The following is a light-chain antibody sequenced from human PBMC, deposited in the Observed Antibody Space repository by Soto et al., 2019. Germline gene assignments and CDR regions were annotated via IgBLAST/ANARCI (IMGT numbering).Light chain of an antibody. CDR3: QQYCSTPLT. CDR1: QTVFYGINKKNY. J-gene: IGKJ4*01. Sequence: DIVMTQSPDSLAVSLGERATMHCKSSQTVFYGINKKNYLAWYQHKPGQPPKLLIYWASTRESGVPDRFSGSGSGTDFTLTINSLQAEDVAVYYCQQYCSTPLTFGGGTKVEIK. CDR2: WAS. V-gene: IGKV4-1*01.